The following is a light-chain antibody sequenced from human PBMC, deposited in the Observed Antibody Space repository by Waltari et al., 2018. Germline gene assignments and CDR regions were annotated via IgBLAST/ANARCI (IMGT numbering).Light chain of an antibody. Sequence: DIVMTQSPDSLAVSLGERAAINCKSSQSVLNSANNENYLTWYQKKPGQPPKLLIYWASTRESGVPDRFSGSGSGTDFTLTISRLEPEDFAVYYCQHYDVLLYTFGQGTKVEI. CDR2: WAS. J-gene: IGKJ2*01. CDR3: QHYDVLLYT. CDR1: QSVLNSANNENY. V-gene: IGKV4-1*01.